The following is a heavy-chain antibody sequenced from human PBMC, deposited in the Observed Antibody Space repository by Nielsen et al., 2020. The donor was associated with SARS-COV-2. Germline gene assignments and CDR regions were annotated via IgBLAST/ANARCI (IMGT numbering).Heavy chain of an antibody. D-gene: IGHD6-19*01. Sequence: SETLSLTCAVYGGSFSGYYWSWIRQPPGKGLEWIGHIYYSGSTNYSPSLKSRVTMSVDTSKNHFSLKLRSVTAADTAVYYCARQGAVAGTFDSWGQGTLVTVSS. CDR2: IYYSGST. J-gene: IGHJ4*02. V-gene: IGHV4-59*08. CDR3: ARQGAVAGTFDS. CDR1: GGSFSGYY.